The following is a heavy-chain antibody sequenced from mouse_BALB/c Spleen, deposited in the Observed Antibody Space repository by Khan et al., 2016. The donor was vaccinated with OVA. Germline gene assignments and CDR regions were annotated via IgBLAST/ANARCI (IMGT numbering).Heavy chain of an antibody. V-gene: IGHV1-53*01. CDR3: LRGGDGRFAY. Sequence: QVQLKESGAELVKPGASVKLSCKASGYTFTSYQMYWVKQRPGQGLEWIGEITPSNGGTNCNEKFKNKATLTVDESSSAAFMQLSSLTSEDSAVYYCLRGGDGRFAYWGQGTLVTVSA. J-gene: IGHJ3*01. CDR2: ITPSNGGT. CDR1: GYTFTSYQ. D-gene: IGHD3-3*01.